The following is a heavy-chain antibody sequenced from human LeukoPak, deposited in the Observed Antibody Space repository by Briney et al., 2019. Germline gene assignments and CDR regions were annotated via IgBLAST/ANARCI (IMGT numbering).Heavy chain of an antibody. CDR1: GFTFSSYG. CDR3: ASDYGNPDVVDY. V-gene: IGHV3-30*03. J-gene: IGHJ4*02. D-gene: IGHD4-17*01. Sequence: GGSLRLSCAASGFTFSSYGMHWVRQAPGKGLQWVAVISYDGSKKWYADSVEGRFTISRDSSKNTVLLQMNSLGVEDTAVYYCASDYGNPDVVDYWGQGTLVTVSS. CDR2: ISYDGSKK.